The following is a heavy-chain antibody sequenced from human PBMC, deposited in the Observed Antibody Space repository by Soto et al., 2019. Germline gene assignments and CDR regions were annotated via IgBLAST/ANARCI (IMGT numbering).Heavy chain of an antibody. D-gene: IGHD5-18*01. CDR3: ATSRGDSTNYALDY. Sequence: ASVKVSCKASGYTFTGYYMHWVRQAPGQGLEWMGWINPNSGGTNYAQKFQGWVTMTRDTSISTAYRELSRLRSDDTAVYYCATSRGDSTNYALDYWGQGTLVTVSS. CDR1: GYTFTGYY. J-gene: IGHJ4*02. CDR2: INPNSGGT. V-gene: IGHV1-2*04.